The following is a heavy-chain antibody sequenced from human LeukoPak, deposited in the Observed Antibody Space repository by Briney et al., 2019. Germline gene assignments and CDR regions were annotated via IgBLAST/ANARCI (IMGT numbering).Heavy chain of an antibody. CDR1: GDSISSSNW. V-gene: IGHV4-4*02. D-gene: IGHD3-22*01. J-gene: IGHJ5*02. CDR2: INHSGST. CDR3: ARRASMISRNWFDP. Sequence: SGTLSLTCAVSGDSISSSNWWSWIRQPPGKGLEWIGEINHSGSTNYNPSLKSRVTISVDTSKNQFSLKLSSVTAADTAVYYCARRASMISRNWFDPWGQGTLVTVSS.